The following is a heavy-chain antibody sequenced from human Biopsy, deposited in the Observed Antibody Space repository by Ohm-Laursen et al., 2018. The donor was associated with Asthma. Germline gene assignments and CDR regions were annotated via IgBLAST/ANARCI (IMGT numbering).Heavy chain of an antibody. Sequence: SQTLSLTCTVSYGSITSGGYYWTWIRQHPGKGLEWIGFIYYSGSTYYNPSLKSRVSISIDTSKNQFSLKLSSVTAVDTAVYYCARAQDYYDSRGYYRSFDYWGQGTLATVSS. CDR2: IYYSGST. J-gene: IGHJ4*02. CDR1: YGSITSGGYY. D-gene: IGHD3-22*01. V-gene: IGHV4-31*03. CDR3: ARAQDYYDSRGYYRSFDY.